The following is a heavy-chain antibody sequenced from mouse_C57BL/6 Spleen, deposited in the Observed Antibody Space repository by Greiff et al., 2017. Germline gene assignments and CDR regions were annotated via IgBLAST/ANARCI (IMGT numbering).Heavy chain of an antibody. J-gene: IGHJ4*01. V-gene: IGHV5-6*01. CDR3: ARHPIYYDYDDYYAMDY. CDR1: GFTFSSYG. Sequence: EVNVVESGGDLVKPGGSLKLSCAASGFTFSSYGLSWVRQTPDKRLEWVATISRGGRYTYYPDSVKGRFPISRDKAKNTLYLQMSSLKSEDTAMYYCARHPIYYDYDDYYAMDYWGQGTSVTV. CDR2: ISRGGRYT. D-gene: IGHD2-4*01.